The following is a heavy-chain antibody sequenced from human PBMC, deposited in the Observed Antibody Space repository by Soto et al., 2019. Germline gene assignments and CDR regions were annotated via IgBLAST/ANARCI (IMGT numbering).Heavy chain of an antibody. CDR3: ARDSRRIAAAPTLFQH. D-gene: IGHD6-13*01. CDR2: ISYDGSYK. J-gene: IGHJ1*01. Sequence: PGGSLRLSCAASGFTFSSYAMHWVRQAPGKGLEWVAVISYDGSYKYYADSVKGRFTISRDNSKNTLYLQMNSLRAEDTAVYYCARDSRRIAAAPTLFQHWGQGTLVTVSS. V-gene: IGHV3-30-3*01. CDR1: GFTFSSYA.